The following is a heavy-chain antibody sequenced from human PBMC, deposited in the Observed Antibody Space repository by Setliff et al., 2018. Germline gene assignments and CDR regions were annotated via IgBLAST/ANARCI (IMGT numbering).Heavy chain of an antibody. CDR1: GFTFSSYW. V-gene: IGHV3-7*01. D-gene: IGHD5-12*01. Sequence: LRLSCAASGFTFSSYWMSWVRQAPGKGLEWVANIKQDGSEKYYVDSVKGRFTISRDNAKNSLYLQTNSLRAEDTAVYYCARDLYGGYYFDYWGQGTLVTVSS. J-gene: IGHJ4*02. CDR3: ARDLYGGYYFDY. CDR2: IKQDGSEK.